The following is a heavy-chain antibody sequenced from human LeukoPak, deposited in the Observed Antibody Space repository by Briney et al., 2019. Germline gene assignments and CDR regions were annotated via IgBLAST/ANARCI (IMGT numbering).Heavy chain of an antibody. V-gene: IGHV3-7*03. D-gene: IGHD3/OR15-3a*01. CDR2: IKPDGSDK. CDR1: RFTFSNSW. J-gene: IGHJ4*02. Sequence: GGSLRLSCVVSRFTFSNSWVTWVRQAPGKGLEWVATIKPDGSDKYYVDSVKGRFTISRDNAKNSLYLQMNSLRIEDTAVYYCAREDWYHLDYWGQGTLVIVSS. CDR3: AREDWYHLDY.